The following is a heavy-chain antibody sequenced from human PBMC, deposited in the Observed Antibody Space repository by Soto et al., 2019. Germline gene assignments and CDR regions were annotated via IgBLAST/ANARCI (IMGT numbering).Heavy chain of an antibody. CDR2: ITGSSSYI. V-gene: IGHV3-21*01. Sequence: EVQLVESGGGLVKPGGSLRLSCAASGFTFSSHTMTWVRQAPGKGLEWVASITGSSSYIYYADSVKGRFTISRDNAKNSLYLQMNSLKTEDTAVYYCVRDPPGGGTYCDYWGQGTLVTVSS. D-gene: IGHD1-26*01. J-gene: IGHJ4*02. CDR3: VRDPPGGGTYCDY. CDR1: GFTFSSHT.